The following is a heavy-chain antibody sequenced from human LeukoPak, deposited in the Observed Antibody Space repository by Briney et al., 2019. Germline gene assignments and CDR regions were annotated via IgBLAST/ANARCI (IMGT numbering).Heavy chain of an antibody. CDR3: ASRNPGYSSSWYQRWFDP. V-gene: IGHV4-39*07. D-gene: IGHD6-13*01. CDR1: GGSISSSSYY. Sequence: PSETLSLTCTVSGGSISSSSYYWGWIRQPPGKGLEWIGSIYYSGSTYYNPSLKSRVTISVDTSKNQFSLKLSSVTAADTAVYYCASRNPGYSSSWYQRWFDPWGQGTLVTVSS. CDR2: IYYSGST. J-gene: IGHJ5*02.